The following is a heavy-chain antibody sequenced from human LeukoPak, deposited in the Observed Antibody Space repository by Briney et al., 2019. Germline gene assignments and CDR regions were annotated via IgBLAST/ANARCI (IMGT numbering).Heavy chain of an antibody. CDR3: ARVRITIFGVANWFDP. CDR2: IYTSGST. D-gene: IGHD3-3*01. CDR1: GGSISSGSYY. Sequence: SETLSLTCTVSGGSISSGSYYWSWIRQPAGKGLEWTGRIYTSGSTNYNPSLKSRVTISVDTSKNQFSLKLSSVTAADTAVYYCARVRITIFGVANWFDPWGQGTLVTVSS. V-gene: IGHV4-61*02. J-gene: IGHJ5*02.